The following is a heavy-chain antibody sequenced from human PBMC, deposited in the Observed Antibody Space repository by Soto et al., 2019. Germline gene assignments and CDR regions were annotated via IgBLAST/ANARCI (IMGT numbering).Heavy chain of an antibody. V-gene: IGHV1-69*13. J-gene: IGHJ3*02. CDR1: GGTFSSYA. Sequence: SVKVSCKASGGTFSSYAISWVRQAPGQGIEWMGGIIPIFGTANYAQKFQGRVTITADESTSTAYLELSSLRSEDTAVYYCARDKDYYDSSLILLGGAFDIWGQGTMVTVSS. D-gene: IGHD3-22*01. CDR2: IIPIFGTA. CDR3: ARDKDYYDSSLILLGGAFDI.